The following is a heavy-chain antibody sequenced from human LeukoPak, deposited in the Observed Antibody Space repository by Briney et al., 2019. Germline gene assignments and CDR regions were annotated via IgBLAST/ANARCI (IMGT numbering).Heavy chain of an antibody. CDR1: GFTFNNYW. D-gene: IGHD2-2*01. V-gene: IGHV3-7*01. J-gene: IGHJ6*02. CDR3: ARDLPYCSSTSCYYYGMDV. CDR2: IKQDGSEK. Sequence: HPGGSLRLSCAASGFTFNNYWMSWVRQDPGKGLEWVAEIKQDGSEKYYVDSVKGRFIISRDNAKNSLYLQMNSLRAEDTAVYYCARDLPYCSSTSCYYYGMDVWGQGTTVTVS.